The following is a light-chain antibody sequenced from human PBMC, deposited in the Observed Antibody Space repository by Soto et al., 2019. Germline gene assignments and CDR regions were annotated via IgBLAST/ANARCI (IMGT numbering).Light chain of an antibody. V-gene: IGLV2-23*03. J-gene: IGLJ2*01. Sequence: ALTQPASVSGSPGQSITISCAGTSSDVGGYNLVSWYQQHPGKAPKLMLYEGSKRPSGVSTRFSGSKSGNTASLTISGLQAEDEADYYCCSYAGVNIFVVFGGGTKLTVL. CDR3: CSYAGVNIFVV. CDR1: SSDVGGYNL. CDR2: EGS.